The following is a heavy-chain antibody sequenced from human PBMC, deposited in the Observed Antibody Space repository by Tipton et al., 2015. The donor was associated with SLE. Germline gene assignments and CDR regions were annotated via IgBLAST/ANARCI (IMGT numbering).Heavy chain of an antibody. CDR3: ARGEASHYDFWSGYYTEHAFDI. CDR2: INHSGST. Sequence: TLSLTCAVYGGSFSGYYWSWIRQPPGKGLEWIGEINHSGSTNYNPSLKSRVTISVDTSKNQFSLKLSSVTAADTAVYYCARGEASHYDFWSGYYTEHAFDIWGQGTMVTVSS. V-gene: IGHV4-34*01. D-gene: IGHD3-3*01. CDR1: GGSFSGYY. J-gene: IGHJ3*02.